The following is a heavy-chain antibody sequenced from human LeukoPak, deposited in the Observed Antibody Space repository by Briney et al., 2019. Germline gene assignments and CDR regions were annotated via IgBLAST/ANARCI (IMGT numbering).Heavy chain of an antibody. J-gene: IGHJ4*02. Sequence: SETLSLTCTVSGGSISSASYYWSWIRQHPGKGLEWIGHIYYSGTTYYNPSLKNRSNISVDTSKNHFSLKLTSVTAADTAVYYCAKQRGYSGYETFDYWGQGTLVTVSS. CDR1: GGSISSASYY. CDR3: AKQRGYSGYETFDY. D-gene: IGHD5-12*01. CDR2: IYYSGTT. V-gene: IGHV4-31*03.